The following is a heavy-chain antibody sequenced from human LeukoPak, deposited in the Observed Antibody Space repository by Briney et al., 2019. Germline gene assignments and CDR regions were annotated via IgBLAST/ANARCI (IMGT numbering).Heavy chain of an antibody. CDR1: GFTFSSYG. CDR3: ARDAEGATNWFDP. J-gene: IGHJ5*02. Sequence: PGGSLRLSCAASGFTFSSYGMSWVRQAPGKGLEWVSGINWNGGSTGYADSVKGRFTISRDNAKNSLYLQMNSLRAEDTALYHCARDAEGATNWFDPWGQGTLVTVSS. CDR2: INWNGGST. D-gene: IGHD1-26*01. V-gene: IGHV3-20*01.